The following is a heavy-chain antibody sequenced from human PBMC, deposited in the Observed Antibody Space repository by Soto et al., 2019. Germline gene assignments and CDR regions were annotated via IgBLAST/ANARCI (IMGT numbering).Heavy chain of an antibody. Sequence: ASVKVSCKASGYTFTSYYTHWVRQAPGQRLEWMGWINAGNGNTKYSQKFQGRVTMTRNTSISTAYMELSSLRSEDTAVYYCAREHYGNSAWFDPWGQGTLVTVSS. CDR2: INAGNGNT. D-gene: IGHD3-10*01. V-gene: IGHV1-3*01. CDR1: GYTFTSYY. J-gene: IGHJ5*02. CDR3: AREHYGNSAWFDP.